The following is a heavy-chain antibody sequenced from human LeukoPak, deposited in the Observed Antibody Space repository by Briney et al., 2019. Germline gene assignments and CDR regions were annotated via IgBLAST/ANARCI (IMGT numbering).Heavy chain of an antibody. V-gene: IGHV3-23*01. Sequence: GGSLRLSCAASGFTFSSYSMSWVRQAPGKGLEWVSIISDSGANTYYADSVRGRFTISRDNAKNSLYLQMNSLRAEDTAVYYCARDPPILTGPYYYYMDVWGKGTTVTISS. CDR1: GFTFSSYS. CDR3: ARDPPILTGPYYYYMDV. CDR2: ISDSGANT. J-gene: IGHJ6*03. D-gene: IGHD3-9*01.